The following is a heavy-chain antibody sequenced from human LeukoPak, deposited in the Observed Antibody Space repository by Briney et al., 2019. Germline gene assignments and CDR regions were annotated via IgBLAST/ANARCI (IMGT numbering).Heavy chain of an antibody. Sequence: SETLSLTCAVYGGSFSGYYWSWIRQPPGKGLEWIGEINHSGSTNYNPSLKSRVTISVDTSKNQFSLKLSSVTAADTAVYYCARPMEVYYDSSGYLAVGAFDIWGQGTMVTVSS. J-gene: IGHJ3*02. CDR1: GGSFSGYY. V-gene: IGHV4-34*01. CDR3: ARPMEVYYDSSGYLAVGAFDI. D-gene: IGHD3-22*01. CDR2: INHSGST.